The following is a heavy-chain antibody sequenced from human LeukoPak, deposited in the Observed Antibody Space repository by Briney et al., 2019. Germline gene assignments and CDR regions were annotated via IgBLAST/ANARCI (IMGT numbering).Heavy chain of an antibody. Sequence: ASVKVSCKASGYTFTDYCIHWVRQAPGQGLEWMGGFDPEDGETIYAQKFQGRVTMTEDTSTDTAYMELSSLRSEDTAVYYCATGQQLAIFDYWGQGTLVTVSS. CDR3: ATGQQLAIFDY. CDR1: GYTFTDYC. V-gene: IGHV1-24*01. J-gene: IGHJ4*02. CDR2: FDPEDGET. D-gene: IGHD6-13*01.